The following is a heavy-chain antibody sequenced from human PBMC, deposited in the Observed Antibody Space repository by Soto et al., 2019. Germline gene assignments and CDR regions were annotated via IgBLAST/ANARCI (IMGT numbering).Heavy chain of an antibody. V-gene: IGHV3-48*04. Sequence: EVQLLESGGGLVQPGGSLRLSCAASGFTFNNYAMSWVRQAPGKGLEWISFVDRTGSPLFYADSVKGRFTISRDNAKNSLFLQMNSLRVEDTAVYSCTRGGSLYDRTKGDYWGPGTQVTVSS. CDR3: TRGGSLYDRTKGDY. J-gene: IGHJ4*02. CDR2: VDRTGSPL. D-gene: IGHD3-16*01. CDR1: GFTFNNYA.